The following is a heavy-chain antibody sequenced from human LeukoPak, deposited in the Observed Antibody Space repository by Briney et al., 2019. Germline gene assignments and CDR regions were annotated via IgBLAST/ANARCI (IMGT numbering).Heavy chain of an antibody. CDR2: ISSSGSTI. V-gene: IGHV3-11*01. J-gene: IGHJ4*02. CDR1: GFTFSDYY. D-gene: IGHD3-10*01. CDR3: ARSPMVRGVTLYYFDY. Sequence: GGSLRLSCAASGFTFSDYYMSWIRQAPGKGLEWVSYISSSGSTIYYADSVKGRFTTSRDNAKNSLYLQMNSLRAEDTAVYYCARSPMVRGVTLYYFDYWGQGTLVTVSS.